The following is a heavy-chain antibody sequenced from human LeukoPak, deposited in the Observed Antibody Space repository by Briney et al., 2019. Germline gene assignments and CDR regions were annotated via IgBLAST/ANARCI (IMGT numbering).Heavy chain of an antibody. Sequence: SETLSLTCTVSGDSITGNYWGWIRQPPGKGLEWLGYIYSSGSTNYNPSLKSRVTISVDTSKNQFSLKLSSVTAADTAVNYCARGRGYCSGGSCYPFDYWGQGTLVTVSS. CDR1: GDSITGNY. D-gene: IGHD2-15*01. J-gene: IGHJ4*02. V-gene: IGHV4-59*12. CDR2: IYSSGST. CDR3: ARGRGYCSGGSCYPFDY.